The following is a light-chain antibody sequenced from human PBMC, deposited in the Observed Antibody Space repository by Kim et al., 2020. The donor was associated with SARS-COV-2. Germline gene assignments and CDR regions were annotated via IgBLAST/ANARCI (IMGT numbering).Light chain of an antibody. CDR2: KAS. V-gene: IGKV1-5*03. CDR3: QQYNSYPLT. J-gene: IGKJ4*01. Sequence: DIQMTHSPFTLSASVGDRVTISCRASQSISSWLAWYQQKPGKAPNLLIYKASSLQSGVPSRFSGSGSGTEFTLTISSLQPDDFATYYCQQYNSYPLTFGGGTKVDSK. CDR1: QSISSW.